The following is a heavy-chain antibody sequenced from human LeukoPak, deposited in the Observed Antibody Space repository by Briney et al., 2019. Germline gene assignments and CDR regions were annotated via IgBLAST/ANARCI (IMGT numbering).Heavy chain of an antibody. CDR1: GGSISSSTYY. D-gene: IGHD6-13*01. Sequence: PSETPSLTCTVSGGSISSSTYYCGWIRQPPGKGLEWIGSIQYSGSTYYKSSHKSRVTISVDMSKKQFSLKLISVTAADTAVYYCARIDIGAGRNFFDYWGQGTLVTVSS. J-gene: IGHJ4*02. CDR2: IQYSGST. V-gene: IGHV4-39*07. CDR3: ARIDIGAGRNFFDY.